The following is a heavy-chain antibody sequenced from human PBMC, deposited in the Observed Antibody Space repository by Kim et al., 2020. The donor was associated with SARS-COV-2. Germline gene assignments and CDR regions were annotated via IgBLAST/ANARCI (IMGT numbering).Heavy chain of an antibody. V-gene: IGHV3-23*01. J-gene: IGHJ2*01. CDR2: LSDSGGDT. D-gene: IGHD6-13*01. CDR1: GFTFSSFA. CDR3: PKKGIRARGQWYFYL. Sequence: GGSLRLSCAASGFTFSSFAMTWVRQAPGKGLEWVSILSDSGGDTFHADSVKGRSTISRDNSTITLYLKMNSLSAGDTAVYYCPKKGIRARGQWYFYLWGRGTLVTVSS.